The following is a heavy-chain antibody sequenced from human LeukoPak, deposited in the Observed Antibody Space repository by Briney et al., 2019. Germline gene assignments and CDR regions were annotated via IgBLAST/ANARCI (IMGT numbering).Heavy chain of an antibody. CDR2: IYYSGST. J-gene: IGHJ6*03. Sequence: SETLSLTCTVSGGSISSNNYYWGWHRQPPGMGLEWIATIYYSGSTYYNPSLKSRVTISVDTSKNQFSLKLSSVTAADTAVYYCARHPFNYYYYMDVWGKGTTVTVSS. CDR3: ARHPFNYYYYMDV. V-gene: IGHV4-39*01. CDR1: GGSISSNNYY.